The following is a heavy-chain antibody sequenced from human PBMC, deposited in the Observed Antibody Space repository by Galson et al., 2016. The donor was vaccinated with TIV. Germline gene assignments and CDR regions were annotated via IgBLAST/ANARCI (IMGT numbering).Heavy chain of an antibody. Sequence: SVKVSCKASGYIFINYYIHWVRQAPGQELEWLGWFNPDSGATQYAQKFQGRVTMTRDTSISTAYMELRRLRSDDTAVYYCARVNWERAFDYWGQGTQVTVSS. CDR3: ARVNWERAFDY. CDR1: GYIFINYY. D-gene: IGHD7-27*01. V-gene: IGHV1-2*02. J-gene: IGHJ4*02. CDR2: FNPDSGAT.